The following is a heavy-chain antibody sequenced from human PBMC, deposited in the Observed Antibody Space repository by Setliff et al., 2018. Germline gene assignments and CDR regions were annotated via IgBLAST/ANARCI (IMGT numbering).Heavy chain of an antibody. Sequence: PSETLSLTCTVSGGSISSYYWNWIRQPPGKGLEWIGYIHYSGSPNYHPSLNSRVSTSVDTSQNQISLKLSSVTAADTAVYYCARTMYSSSWYGAFDIWGQGTMVTVSS. CDR1: GGSISSYY. CDR3: ARTMYSSSWYGAFDI. CDR2: IHYSGSP. V-gene: IGHV4-59*01. D-gene: IGHD6-13*01. J-gene: IGHJ3*02.